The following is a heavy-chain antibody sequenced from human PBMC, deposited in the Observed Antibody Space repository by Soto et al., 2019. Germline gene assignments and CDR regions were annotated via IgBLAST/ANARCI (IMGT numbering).Heavy chain of an antibody. D-gene: IGHD6-6*01. J-gene: IGHJ6*02. Sequence: GSLRLSCAASGFTFSSYWMHWVRQAPGKGLVWVSRINSDGSSTSYADSVKGRFTISRDNAKNTLYLQMNSLRAEDTAVYYCARDRWSSSSPYYYYGTDVWGQGTTVTVSS. CDR3: ARDRWSSSSPYYYYGTDV. CDR1: GFTFSSYW. CDR2: INSDGSST. V-gene: IGHV3-74*01.